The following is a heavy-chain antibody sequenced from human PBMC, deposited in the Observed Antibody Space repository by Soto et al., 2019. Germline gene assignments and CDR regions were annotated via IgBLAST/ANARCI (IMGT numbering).Heavy chain of an antibody. Sequence: GGSLRLSCAASGFTFSDYYMSWIRQAPGKGLEWVSYISSSGSTIYYADSVKGRFTISRDNAKNSLYLQMNSLRAEDTAVYYCAGLYCSGGSCYRAYFDYWGQGTLVTVS. CDR1: GFTFSDYY. CDR2: ISSSGSTI. J-gene: IGHJ4*02. V-gene: IGHV3-11*01. CDR3: AGLYCSGGSCYRAYFDY. D-gene: IGHD2-15*01.